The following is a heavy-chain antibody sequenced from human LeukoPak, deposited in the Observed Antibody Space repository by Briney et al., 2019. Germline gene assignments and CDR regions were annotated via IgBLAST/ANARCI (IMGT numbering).Heavy chain of an antibody. CDR1: GYTFTSYG. V-gene: IGHV1-8*03. J-gene: IGHJ3*02. CDR2: MNPNSGNT. D-gene: IGHD7-27*01. Sequence: ASVKVSCKASGYTFTSYGINWVRQATGQGLEWMGWMNPNSGNTGYAQKFQGRVTITRNTSISTAYMELSSLRSEDTAVYYCARDGNWGSAFDIWGQGTMVTVSS. CDR3: ARDGNWGSAFDI.